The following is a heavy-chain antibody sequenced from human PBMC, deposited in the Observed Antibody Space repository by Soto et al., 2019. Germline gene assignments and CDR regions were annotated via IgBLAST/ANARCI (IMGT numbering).Heavy chain of an antibody. V-gene: IGHV4-34*01. CDR1: GGSFTGYS. J-gene: IGHJ4*02. CDR2: INHSGSA. D-gene: IGHD1-26*01. CDR3: ARGLFSENFYSGGWYYFDS. Sequence: PSETLSLTCGVYGGSFTGYSWTWLRQSPRKGLEWIGQINHSGSAIYNPSLKSRVTISLLTSNNQISLELNSVTAADTAVYYCARGLFSENFYSGGWYYFDSWGQGTLVT.